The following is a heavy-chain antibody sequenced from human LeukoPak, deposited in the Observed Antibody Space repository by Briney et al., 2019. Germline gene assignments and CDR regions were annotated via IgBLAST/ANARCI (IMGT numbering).Heavy chain of an antibody. CDR2: IIPIFGTA. D-gene: IGHD2-2*01. V-gene: IGHV1-69*13. CDR3: AREATYCSSTSCYALDYYYGMDV. Sequence: GASVNVSYKASGRTFNSYAISWVRQAPGQGLEWMGGIIPIFGTANYAQKLQGRVTITADESTSTAYMELSSLRSEDMAVYYCAREATYCSSTSCYALDYYYGMDVWGKGTTVTVSS. CDR1: GRTFNSYA. J-gene: IGHJ6*04.